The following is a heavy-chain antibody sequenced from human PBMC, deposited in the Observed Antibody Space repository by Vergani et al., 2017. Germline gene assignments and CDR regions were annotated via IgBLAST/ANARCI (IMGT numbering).Heavy chain of an antibody. CDR2: MNPNGGNT. D-gene: IGHD3-3*01. CDR3: AKDGVVITSRYYFDY. J-gene: IGHJ4*02. CDR1: GYTFTSYD. Sequence: QVQLVPSGAEVKKPGASVKVSCKASGYTFTSYDINWVRQATGQGLEWMGWMNPNGGNTGYAQKFQGRVTMTRNTSISTAYMELSSLRSEDTAVYYCAKDGVVITSRYYFDYWGQGTLVTVSS. V-gene: IGHV1-8*01.